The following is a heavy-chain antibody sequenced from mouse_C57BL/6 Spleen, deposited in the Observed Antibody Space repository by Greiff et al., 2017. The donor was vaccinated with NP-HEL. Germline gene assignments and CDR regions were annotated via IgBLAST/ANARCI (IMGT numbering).Heavy chain of an antibody. Sequence: VQLQQSGAELARPGASVKLSCKASGYTFTSYGISWVKQRTGQGLEWIGEIYPRSGNTYYNEKFKGKATLTADKSSSTAYMELRSLTSEDSAVYFCARASYDGYYEETFDYWGQGTTLTVSS. CDR3: ARASYDGYYEETFDY. CDR2: IYPRSGNT. J-gene: IGHJ2*01. D-gene: IGHD2-3*01. V-gene: IGHV1-81*01. CDR1: GYTFTSYG.